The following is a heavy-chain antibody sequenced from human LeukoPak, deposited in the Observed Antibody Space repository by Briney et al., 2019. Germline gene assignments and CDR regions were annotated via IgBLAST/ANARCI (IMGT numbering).Heavy chain of an antibody. J-gene: IGHJ4*02. CDR1: GYTFTNYY. V-gene: IGHV1-8*01. CDR3: ARDCYDNSGPSGY. Sequence: ASVKVSCKASGYTFTNYYINWVRQAPGQGLEWMGWMNPNSGNTGYAQKFQGRITMTRNTSISTAYMELSSLRAEDTAVYYCARDCYDNSGPSGYWGQGTLVIVSS. CDR2: MNPNSGNT. D-gene: IGHD3-22*01.